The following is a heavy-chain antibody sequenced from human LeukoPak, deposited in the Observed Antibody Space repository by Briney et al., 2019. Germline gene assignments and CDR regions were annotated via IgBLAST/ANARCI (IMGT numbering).Heavy chain of an antibody. CDR2: FYYGGTT. D-gene: IGHD6-19*01. CDR3: ARDSAAVAV. Sequence: SETLSLTCTVSGASITNGFYYWGWIRQPPGKELEWIGSFYYGGTTYYNPSLKSRVTISVDTSKNHFSLKLNSATAAGTAMYYCARDSAAVAVWGQGSLVTVSS. V-gene: IGHV4-39*07. J-gene: IGHJ4*02. CDR1: GASITNGFYY.